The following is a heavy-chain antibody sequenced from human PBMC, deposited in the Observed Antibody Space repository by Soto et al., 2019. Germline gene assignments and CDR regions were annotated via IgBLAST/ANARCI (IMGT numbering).Heavy chain of an antibody. CDR3: ARAPGIAVAGTGGLDY. V-gene: IGHV1-18*01. CDR2: ISAYNGNT. J-gene: IGHJ4*02. Sequence: ASVKVSCKASGYTFTSYGISWARQAPGQGLEWMGWISAYNGNTNYAQKLQGRVTMTTDTSTSTAYMELRSLRSDDTAVYYCARAPGIAVAGTGGLDYWGQGTLVTVSS. D-gene: IGHD6-19*01. CDR1: GYTFTSYG.